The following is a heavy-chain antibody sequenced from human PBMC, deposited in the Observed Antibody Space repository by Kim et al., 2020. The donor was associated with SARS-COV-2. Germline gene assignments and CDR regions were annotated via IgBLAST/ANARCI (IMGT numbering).Heavy chain of an antibody. Sequence: SETLSLTCTVSGGSISSSSYYWGWIRQPPGKGLEWIGSIYDSGSTYYNPSLKSRVTISVDTSKNQFSLKLSSVTAADTAVYYCARLRGLRYCDWLDDYWGQGTLVTVSS. CDR1: GGSISSSSYY. CDR2: IYDSGST. V-gene: IGHV4-39*01. J-gene: IGHJ4*02. CDR3: ARLRGLRYCDWLDDY. D-gene: IGHD3-9*01.